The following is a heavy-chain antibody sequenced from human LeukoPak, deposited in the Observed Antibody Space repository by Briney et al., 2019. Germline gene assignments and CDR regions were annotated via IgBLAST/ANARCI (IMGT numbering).Heavy chain of an antibody. CDR1: GGSISGDY. D-gene: IGHD2/OR15-2a*01. V-gene: IGHV4-59*08. CDR3: ARQGGTYFPHFDV. J-gene: IGHJ4*02. Sequence: PSETLSLTCTVSGGSISGDYWRWIRQSPGKELELIGYIYFPGHTNYKPSLRSRVTISGDTSKNVFSLTLNSVTAADTAIYYCARQGGTYFPHFDVWGPGTLVTVSS. CDR2: IYFPGHT.